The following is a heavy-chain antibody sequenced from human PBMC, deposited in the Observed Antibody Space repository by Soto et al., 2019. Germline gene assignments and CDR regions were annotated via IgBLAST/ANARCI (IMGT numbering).Heavy chain of an antibody. CDR3: ASGYNWNDPDAFDI. CDR2: IHYSGST. Sequence: QVQLQESGPGLVKPSQTLSLTCTVSGGSISSGGYYWSWIRQHPGKGLEWIGYIHYSGSTYYNPSLKCRVTMSVDTSKNQFSLKLSSVNAADTAVYYCASGYNWNDPDAFDIWGQGTMVTVSS. D-gene: IGHD1-20*01. J-gene: IGHJ3*02. V-gene: IGHV4-31*03. CDR1: GGSISSGGYY.